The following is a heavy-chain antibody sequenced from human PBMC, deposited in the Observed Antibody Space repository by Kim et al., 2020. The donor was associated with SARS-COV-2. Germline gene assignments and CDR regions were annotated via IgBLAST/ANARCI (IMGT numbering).Heavy chain of an antibody. CDR2: INDSGSII. J-gene: IGHJ6*02. Sequence: SETLSLTCALSGGSFSGYFWSWIRQPPGKGPEWIGEINDSGSIINYHPSLRGRVTISIDTSRNQFSLKLYAVTAADTATYYCAKDRSAIFGSPDGWDVWGQGTTVTVSS. CDR1: GGSFSGYF. CDR3: AKDRSAIFGSPDGWDV. V-gene: IGHV4-34*01. D-gene: IGHD3-9*01.